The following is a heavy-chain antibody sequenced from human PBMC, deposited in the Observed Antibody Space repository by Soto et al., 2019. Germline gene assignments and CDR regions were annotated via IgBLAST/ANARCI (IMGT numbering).Heavy chain of an antibody. CDR1: GGSISRSRYY. CDR2: IYYSGST. V-gene: IGHV4-39*01. Sequence: ASETLSLTCTVSGGSISRSRYYGGWIRQPPGKGLGWIGSIYYSGSTYYNPSLKSRVTISVDTSKNQFSLKLSSVTAADTAVYYRARLGCSGGSCYYYYYYYMDVWGKGTTVTVSS. J-gene: IGHJ6*03. D-gene: IGHD2-15*01. CDR3: ARLGCSGGSCYYYYYYYMDV.